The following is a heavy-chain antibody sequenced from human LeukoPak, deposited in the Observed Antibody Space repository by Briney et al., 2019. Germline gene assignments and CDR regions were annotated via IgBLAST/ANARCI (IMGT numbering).Heavy chain of an antibody. V-gene: IGHV1-69*02. CDR2: IIPILGIA. Sequence: SVKVSCKVSGGTFSSYTISWVRQAPGQGLEWMGRIIPILGIANYAQKFQGRVTITADKSTSTAYMELSSLRSEDTAVYYCARGESSSWYVGESNWFDPWGQGTLVTVSS. D-gene: IGHD6-13*01. CDR1: GGTFSSYT. J-gene: IGHJ5*02. CDR3: ARGESSSWYVGESNWFDP.